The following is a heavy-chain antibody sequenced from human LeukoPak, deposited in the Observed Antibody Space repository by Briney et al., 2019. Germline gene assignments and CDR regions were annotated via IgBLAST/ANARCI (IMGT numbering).Heavy chain of an antibody. J-gene: IGHJ4*02. Sequence: PSQTLFLTCTVSGGSISSGNYYWSWIRQPAGKGLEWIGRIYPSGTTNYNPSLKSRVTISLDTSTNHFSLRLSSVTAADTALYYCARGIGYLNFDSWGQGTLVTVSS. CDR2: IYPSGTT. CDR3: ARGIGYLNFDS. V-gene: IGHV4-61*02. D-gene: IGHD5-12*01. CDR1: GGSISSGNYY.